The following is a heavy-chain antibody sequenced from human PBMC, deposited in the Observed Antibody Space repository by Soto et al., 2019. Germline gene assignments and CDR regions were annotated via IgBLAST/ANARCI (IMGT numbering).Heavy chain of an antibody. V-gene: IGHV3-30*18. CDR2: ISYDGSNK. CDR1: GFTFSSYG. J-gene: IGHJ6*02. D-gene: IGHD3-10*01. Sequence: VGSLRLSCAASGFTFSSYGMHWVRQAPGKGLEWVAVISYDGSNKHYADSVKGRFTISRDNSKNTLYLQMNSLRAEDTAVYYCAKDWESGHYYGSGSPPDVWGQGTTVTVSS. CDR3: AKDWESGHYYGSGSPPDV.